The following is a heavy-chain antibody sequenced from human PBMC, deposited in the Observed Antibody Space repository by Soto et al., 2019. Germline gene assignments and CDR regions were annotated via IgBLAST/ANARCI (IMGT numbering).Heavy chain of an antibody. CDR3: ARATYTSGGSPTFAMDV. V-gene: IGHV1-3*01. CDR2: INGGNGYA. J-gene: IGHJ6*02. CDR1: GYTFSSNA. D-gene: IGHD3-10*01. Sequence: ASVKVSCKASGYTFSSNAIHWVRQAPGQELEWMGWINGGNGYAKYSQNFQDRVTLTRDASASTTYMELSSLRSEETAIFYCARATYTSGGSPTFAMDVWGQGTTVTVSS.